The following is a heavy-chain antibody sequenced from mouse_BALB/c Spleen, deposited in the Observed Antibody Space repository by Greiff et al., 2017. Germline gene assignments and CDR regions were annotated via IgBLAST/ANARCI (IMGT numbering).Heavy chain of an antibody. CDR3: TRELTGTPWFAY. J-gene: IGHJ3*01. Sequence: VKLVESGPGLVAPSRSLYLTCTVSGFSLTSYGVHWVRQPPGKGLEWLGVIWAGGSTNYNSALMSRLSISKDNSKSQVFLKMNSLQTDDTAMYYCTRELTGTPWFAYWGQGTLVTVSA. D-gene: IGHD4-1*01. V-gene: IGHV2-9*02. CDR2: IWAGGST. CDR1: GFSLTSYG.